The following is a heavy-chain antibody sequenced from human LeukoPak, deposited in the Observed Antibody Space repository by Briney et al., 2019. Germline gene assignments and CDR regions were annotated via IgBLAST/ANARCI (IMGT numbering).Heavy chain of an antibody. J-gene: IGHJ4*02. CDR1: GYSFNTNL. V-gene: IGHV5-51*01. CDR3: ARTITKVRGVIIYPNYFDY. CDR2: IYPGDSDT. Sequence: GESLKISCKGSGYSFNTNLIGWVRQLPGKGLEWMGIIYPGDSDTKYSPSFQGQVTISADKSISTAYLQWSSLKASDTAMYYCARTITKVRGVIIYPNYFDYWGQGTLVTVSS. D-gene: IGHD3-10*01.